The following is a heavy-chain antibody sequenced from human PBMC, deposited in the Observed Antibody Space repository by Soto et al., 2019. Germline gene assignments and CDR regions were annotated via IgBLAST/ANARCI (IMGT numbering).Heavy chain of an antibody. CDR1: GGSISGSSYY. CDR3: ARDGASSWFDP. CDR2: IYYSGST. V-gene: IGHV4-31*03. Sequence: SETLSLTCTVSGGSISGSSYYWGWIRQHPGKGLEWIGYIYYSGSTYYNPSLKSRVTISVDTSKNQFSLKLSSVTAADTAVYYCARDGASSWFDPWGQGTLVTVSS. D-gene: IGHD1-26*01. J-gene: IGHJ5*02.